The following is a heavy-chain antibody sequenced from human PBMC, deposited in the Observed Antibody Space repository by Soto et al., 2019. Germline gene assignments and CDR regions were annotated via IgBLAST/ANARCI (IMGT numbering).Heavy chain of an antibody. CDR2: IYYNGNT. D-gene: IGHD1-1*01. J-gene: IGHJ4*02. V-gene: IGHV4-39*01. CDR3: ARHGPLTNNWNQLNY. CDR1: GGSISRSPYY. Sequence: QLQLQESGPGLVKPSETLSLTCTVSGGSISRSPYYWAWIRQPPGKGLQWIGNIYYNGNTFYNPSLKSRVTIYIDTSKSQFSLGLSSVTASDTAVYYCARHGPLTNNWNQLNYWGQGTLVTVSS.